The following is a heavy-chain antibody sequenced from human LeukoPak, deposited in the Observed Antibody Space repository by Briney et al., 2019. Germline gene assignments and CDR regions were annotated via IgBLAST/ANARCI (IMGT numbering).Heavy chain of an antibody. CDR3: AAGWTTVVTGWFDP. V-gene: IGHV3-21*01. Sequence: GGSLRLSCAASGFAVSGYSMNWVRQAPGKGLEWVSSITSSSYIYYADSLKGRFTISRDNTENSLYLQMTSLRAEDTAVYYCAAGWTTVVTGWFDPWSQGTLVTVSS. D-gene: IGHD4-23*01. J-gene: IGHJ5*02. CDR1: GFAVSGYS. CDR2: ITSSSYI.